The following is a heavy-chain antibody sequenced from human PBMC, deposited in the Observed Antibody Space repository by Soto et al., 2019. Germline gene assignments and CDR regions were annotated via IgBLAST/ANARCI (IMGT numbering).Heavy chain of an antibody. CDR1: GFTFSTYS. CDR2: IRSSDGRI. V-gene: IGHV3-48*01. J-gene: IGHJ4*02. Sequence: GGSLRLSCAASGFTFSTYSMNWVRQAPGKGLEWIAYIRSSDGRIYYADSVKGRFTVSRDDAHKSLYLQMNSLRVEDTATYFCARDWMYAFDYWGQGALVTVSS. D-gene: IGHD2-2*03. CDR3: ARDWMYAFDY.